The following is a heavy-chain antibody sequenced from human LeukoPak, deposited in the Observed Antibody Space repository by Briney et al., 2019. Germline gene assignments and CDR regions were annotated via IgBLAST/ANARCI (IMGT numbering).Heavy chain of an antibody. Sequence: GGSLRLSCAASGFTFSSYAMHWVRQAPGKGLEWVAFIRYDGSNKYYADSVKGRFTISRDNSKNTLYLQMNSLRAEDTAVYYCAKDPGRSRSLFDYWGQGTLVTVSS. D-gene: IGHD1-14*01. CDR3: AKDPGRSRSLFDY. J-gene: IGHJ4*02. V-gene: IGHV3-30*02. CDR1: GFTFSSYA. CDR2: IRYDGSNK.